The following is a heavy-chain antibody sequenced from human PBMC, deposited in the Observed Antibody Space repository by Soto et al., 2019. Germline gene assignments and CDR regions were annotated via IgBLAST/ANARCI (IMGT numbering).Heavy chain of an antibody. V-gene: IGHV4-34*01. D-gene: IGHD1-26*01. CDR3: ASRRGWELLDY. CDR2: VHHSGST. CDR1: GGSFSGYY. J-gene: IGHJ4*02. Sequence: AETLSLTCAVYGGSFSGYYWSWIRQPPGKGLEWIGEVHHSGSTNYNSSLKSRVSISVDTSKNQFSLKVTSVTAADTAVYYCASRRGWELLDYWGQGTLVTVSS.